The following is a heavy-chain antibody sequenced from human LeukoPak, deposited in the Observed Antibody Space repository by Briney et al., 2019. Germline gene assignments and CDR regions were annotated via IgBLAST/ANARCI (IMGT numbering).Heavy chain of an antibody. V-gene: IGHV1-2*02. Sequence: GASVKVSCKASGYSFTAYYVHWVRQAPGQGPEWMGWINSNTGDTGYAQKFQGGVTMTRDTSISTLYMDLSSLRSDDTAVYYCARYSLRSNWHFDYWGQGTLVTVSS. D-gene: IGHD1-1*01. CDR3: ARYSLRSNWHFDY. J-gene: IGHJ4*02. CDR1: GYSFTAYY. CDR2: INSNTGDT.